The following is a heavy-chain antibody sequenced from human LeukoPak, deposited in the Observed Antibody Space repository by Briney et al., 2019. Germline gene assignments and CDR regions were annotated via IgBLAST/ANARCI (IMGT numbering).Heavy chain of an antibody. D-gene: IGHD2-21*02. Sequence: GGSLRLSCAASGFTFSSYAMSWVRQAPGKGLEWVSAISGSGGSTYYADSVKGRFTISRDNSKNTLYLQMNSLRAEGTAVYYCAKDPRAYCGGDCYSEGNYFDYWGQGTLVTVSS. CDR2: ISGSGGST. J-gene: IGHJ4*02. CDR1: GFTFSSYA. V-gene: IGHV3-23*01. CDR3: AKDPRAYCGGDCYSEGNYFDY.